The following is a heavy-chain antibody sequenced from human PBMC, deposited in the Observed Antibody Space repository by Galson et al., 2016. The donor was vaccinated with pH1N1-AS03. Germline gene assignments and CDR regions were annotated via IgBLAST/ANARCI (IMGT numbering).Heavy chain of an antibody. D-gene: IGHD5-24*01. V-gene: IGHV1-69*13. CDR3: ARVSGEDGRGGYKGASAMDA. Sequence: SVKVSCKASGGAFNSYAISWVRQAPGQGLEWMGGIIPIFGTTNNAQKFQDRITITADESTSTVYMELGSLRSEDTAVYYCARVSGEDGRGGYKGASAMDAWGQGTTVTVSS. CDR1: GGAFNSYA. CDR2: IIPIFGTT. J-gene: IGHJ6*02.